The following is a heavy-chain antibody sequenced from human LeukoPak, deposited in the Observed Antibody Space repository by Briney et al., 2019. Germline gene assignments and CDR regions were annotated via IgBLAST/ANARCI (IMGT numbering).Heavy chain of an antibody. D-gene: IGHD5-18*01. CDR2: ISNDGSKK. CDR3: AKDRYSYAFEYSDS. V-gene: IGHV3-30*18. CDR1: GFTFSSYG. Sequence: PGGSLRLSCAASGFTFSSYGMRWVRQAPGKGLDWVAVISNDGSKKYYADSVKGRFTISRDNSKNTLSLQASSLRAEDTAVYYCAKDRYSYAFEYSDSWGQGTLVTVSS. J-gene: IGHJ4*02.